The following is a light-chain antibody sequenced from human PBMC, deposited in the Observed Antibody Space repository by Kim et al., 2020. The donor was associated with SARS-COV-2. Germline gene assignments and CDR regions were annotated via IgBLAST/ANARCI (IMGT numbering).Light chain of an antibody. CDR1: ALPKQY. J-gene: IGLJ2*01. V-gene: IGLV3-25*03. Sequence: GQTARITCSGDALPKQYAYWYRQKPGQAPVLVIYKDSERPSGIPERFSGSSSGTTLTLTISGVQAEDEADYYCQSTDSSGTYEVVFGGGTQLTVL. CDR2: KDS. CDR3: QSTDSSGTYEVV.